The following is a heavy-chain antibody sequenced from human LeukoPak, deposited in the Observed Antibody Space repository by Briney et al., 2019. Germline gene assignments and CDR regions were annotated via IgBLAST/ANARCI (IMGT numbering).Heavy chain of an antibody. J-gene: IGHJ3*02. D-gene: IGHD3-9*01. Sequence: PSETLSLTCTVSGGSISSYYWSWIRQPAGKGLEWIGRIYTSGSTNYNPSLKSRVTMPVDTSKNQFSLKLSSVTAADTAVYYCARYYDISTGYLDAFDIWGQGTMVTVSS. CDR3: ARYYDISTGYLDAFDI. CDR1: GGSISSYY. CDR2: IYTSGST. V-gene: IGHV4-4*07.